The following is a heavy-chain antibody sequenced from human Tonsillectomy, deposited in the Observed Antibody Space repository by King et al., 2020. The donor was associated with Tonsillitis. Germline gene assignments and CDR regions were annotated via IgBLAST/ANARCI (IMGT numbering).Heavy chain of an antibody. CDR2: IIPVLDIV. CDR3: ARGLAVAAAFDI. CDR1: GGTFSSYA. Sequence: QLVQSGAEVKKPGSSVKVSCKTSGGTFSSYAIGWVRQAPGQGLEWMGRIIPVLDIVNYAQYFQGRVTITADKSTSTAYTELSSLRSEDTAVYYCARGLAVAAAFDIWGQGTMVTVSS. V-gene: IGHV1-69*09. J-gene: IGHJ3*02. D-gene: IGHD6-19*01.